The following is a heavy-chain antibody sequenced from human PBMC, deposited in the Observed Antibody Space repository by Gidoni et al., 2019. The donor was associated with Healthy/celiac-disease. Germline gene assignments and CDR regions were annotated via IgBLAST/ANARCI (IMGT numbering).Heavy chain of an antibody. CDR1: GGSFSGYY. CDR3: ASRGGIVVVPAALDY. V-gene: IGHV4-34*01. CDR2: INHSGST. D-gene: IGHD2-2*01. J-gene: IGHJ4*02. Sequence: QVQLQQWGAGLLKPSETLSLTCAVYGGSFSGYYWSWIRQPPGKGLEWIGEINHSGSTNYNPSLKSRVTISVDTSKNQFSLKLSSVTAADTAVYYCASRGGIVVVPAALDYWGQGTLVTVSS.